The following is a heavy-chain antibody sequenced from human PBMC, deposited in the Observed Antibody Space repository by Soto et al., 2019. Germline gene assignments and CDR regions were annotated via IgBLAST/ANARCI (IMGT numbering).Heavy chain of an antibody. CDR2: ISDSGST. D-gene: IGHD2-2*01. CDR3: AKDKGGRYCSRTSCLYSFDY. J-gene: IGHJ4*02. V-gene: IGHV3-23*01. Sequence: EVQLLESGGGLVQPGGSLRLSCTASGFTFSTYAMSWVRQAPGKGLEWVSTISDSGSTYYADSVKGRFTISRDNSKNTLYLEMNSLRAEDTAVYYCAKDKGGRYCSRTSCLYSFDYWGQGTLVTVFS. CDR1: GFTFSTYA.